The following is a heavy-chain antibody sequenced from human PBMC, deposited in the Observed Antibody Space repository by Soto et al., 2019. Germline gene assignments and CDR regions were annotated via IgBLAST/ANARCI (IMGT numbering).Heavy chain of an antibody. CDR2: IYWDDGQ. D-gene: IGHD2-2*01. CDR1: GFSLTTSGVG. J-gene: IGHJ4*02. CDR3: AHRSTNTYDH. Sequence: QITLKESGPTLVKPTQTLTLTCTFSGFSLTTSGVGVGWIRQPPGKALEWLALIYWDDGQRYRSSLKNRLAITKDTSKTQVVLTMTNMDPVDTATYFCAHRSTNTYDHWGQGILVTVSS. V-gene: IGHV2-5*02.